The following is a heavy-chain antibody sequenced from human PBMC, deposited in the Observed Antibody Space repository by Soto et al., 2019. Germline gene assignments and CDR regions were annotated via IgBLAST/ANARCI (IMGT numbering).Heavy chain of an antibody. J-gene: IGHJ5*02. D-gene: IGHD5-18*01. CDR1: GFTFTSSA. CDR3: ARDVDTAMVIWFDP. CDR2: IIPIFGTA. Sequence: QLVQSGPEVKKPGTSVKVSCKASGFTFTSSAVQWVRQARGQRLEWMGGIIPIFGTANYAQKFQGRVTITADESTSTAYMELSSRRSEDTAVYYCARDVDTAMVIWFDPWGQGTLVTVSS. V-gene: IGHV1-69*01.